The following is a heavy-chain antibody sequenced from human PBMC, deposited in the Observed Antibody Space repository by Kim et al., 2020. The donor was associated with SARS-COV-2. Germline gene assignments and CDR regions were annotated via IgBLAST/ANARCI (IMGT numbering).Heavy chain of an antibody. Sequence: GSLRLSCTASGFTFTDYWMSWVRQAPGKGLEWVANIKQDGSEKYYIDSVKGRFTISRDNAKNSLYLQMNSLRAEDTAVYYCFNSDVWGQGTTVTVSS. CDR1: GFTFTDYW. CDR3: FNSDV. CDR2: IKQDGSEK. D-gene: IGHD1-20*01. J-gene: IGHJ6*02. V-gene: IGHV3-7*01.